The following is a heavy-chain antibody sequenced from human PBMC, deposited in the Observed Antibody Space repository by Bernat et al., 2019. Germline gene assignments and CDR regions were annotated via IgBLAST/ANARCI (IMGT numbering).Heavy chain of an antibody. D-gene: IGHD3-10*01. CDR1: GFTFSSYA. J-gene: IGHJ6*02. V-gene: IGHV3-30*04. Sequence: QVLLVESGGGVVQPGRSLRPSCVASGFTFSSYAMHWVRQAPGKGLEWVAVISYDGRNKYYADSVKGRFTISRDNSKNTLYLQMNSLRAEDTAVYYCARDLLWFGDLVTYGMDVWGQGTTVTVSS. CDR3: ARDLLWFGDLVTYGMDV. CDR2: ISYDGRNK.